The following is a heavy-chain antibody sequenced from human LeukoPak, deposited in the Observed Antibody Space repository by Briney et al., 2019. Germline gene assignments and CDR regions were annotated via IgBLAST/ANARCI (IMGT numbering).Heavy chain of an antibody. D-gene: IGHD2-2*01. CDR2: ISYDGSNK. CDR3: ARGAFGCSSTSCYAEIFDY. J-gene: IGHJ4*02. V-gene: IGHV3-30*04. CDR1: GFTFSSYA. Sequence: GGSLRLSCAASGFTFSSYAMHWVRQAPGKGQEWVAVISYDGSNKYYADFVKGRFTISRDKSKNTRYLQMNSLRAEDTAVYYCARGAFGCSSTSCYAEIFDYWGQGTLVTVSS.